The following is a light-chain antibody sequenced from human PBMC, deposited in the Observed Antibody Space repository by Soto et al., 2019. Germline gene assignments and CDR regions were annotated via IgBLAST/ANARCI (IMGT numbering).Light chain of an antibody. Sequence: VLTQSPCTLSLSPGERATLSCRASQSVSGTYLAWYQQRPGQAPRLLIYDASTRAPGIPHRFSGSESGTDFTLTITRLEPEDFAVYYCQQYGSSPWTFGQGTRVESK. CDR1: QSVSGTY. J-gene: IGKJ1*01. V-gene: IGKV3-20*01. CDR3: QQYGSSPWT. CDR2: DAS.